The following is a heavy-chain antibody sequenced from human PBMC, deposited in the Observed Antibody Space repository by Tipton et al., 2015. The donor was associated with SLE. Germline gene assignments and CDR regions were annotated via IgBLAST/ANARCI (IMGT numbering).Heavy chain of an antibody. CDR1: GGSLSSSTSY. D-gene: IGHD3-10*01. CDR3: ARNFGGGFAY. V-gene: IGHV4-39*07. J-gene: IGHJ4*02. Sequence: GLVKPSETLSLSCTVSGGSLSSSTSYWGWIRQPPGLGLEWIGSIYYSGRTNSNPSLKSRFTISVDNSKNQFSLKLSSVTAADTAVYYCARNFGGGFAYWGQGTLVTVSS. CDR2: IYYSGRT.